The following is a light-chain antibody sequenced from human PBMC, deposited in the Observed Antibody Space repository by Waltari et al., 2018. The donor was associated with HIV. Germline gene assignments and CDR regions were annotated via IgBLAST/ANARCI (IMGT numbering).Light chain of an antibody. CDR1: QDISNY. CDR2: DAS. J-gene: IGKJ3*01. CDR3: QQYDNLPFT. Sequence: DIQTTQSPSSLSASVGDRVTITCQASQDISNYLNWYQQKPGKAPKLLIYDASNLETGVPSRFSGSGSGTDFTFTITSLQPEDIATYYCQQYDNLPFTFGPGTKVHIK. V-gene: IGKV1-33*01.